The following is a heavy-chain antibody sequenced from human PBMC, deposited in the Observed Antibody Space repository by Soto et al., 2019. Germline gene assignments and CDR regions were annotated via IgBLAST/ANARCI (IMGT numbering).Heavy chain of an antibody. CDR3: AHVVITYGGVIGEDAFDI. J-gene: IGHJ3*02. V-gene: IGHV2-5*02. D-gene: IGHD3-16*02. Sequence: QITLEESGPTLVTPTQTLALTCTFSGFSLTTRGVGVGCMRQPPGEALEWLAVIYWDDDRRYSPSLKSRLTITKDTSKNLVVLTMTNMDPVDTATYFCAHVVITYGGVIGEDAFDIWGQGTMVTVSS. CDR2: IYWDDDR. CDR1: GFSLTTRGVG.